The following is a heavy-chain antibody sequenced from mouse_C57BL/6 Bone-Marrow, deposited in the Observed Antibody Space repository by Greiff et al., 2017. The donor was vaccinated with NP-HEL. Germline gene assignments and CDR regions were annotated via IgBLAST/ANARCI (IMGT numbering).Heavy chain of an antibody. CDR1: GFTFSDYG. V-gene: IGHV5-17*01. CDR3: ARDHYYYGSSYWYFDV. CDR2: ISSGSSTI. D-gene: IGHD1-1*01. J-gene: IGHJ1*03. Sequence: EVHLVESGGGLVKPGGSLKLSCAASGFTFSDYGMHWVRQAPEKGLEWVAYISSGSSTIYYADTVKGRFTISRDNAKNTLFLQMTSLRSEDTAMYYCARDHYYYGSSYWYFDVWGTGTTVTVSS.